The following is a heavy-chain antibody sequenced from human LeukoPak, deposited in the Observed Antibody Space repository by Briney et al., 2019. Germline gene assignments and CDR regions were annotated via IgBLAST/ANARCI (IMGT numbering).Heavy chain of an antibody. V-gene: IGHV1-3*01. CDR3: ARSGSRRLYYDSSGYYLEDEYYFDY. J-gene: IGHJ4*02. CDR2: INAGNGNT. D-gene: IGHD3-22*01. Sequence: GASVKVSCKASGYTFTSYAMHWVRQAPGQRLEWMGWINAGNGNTKYSQKLQGRVTMTTDTSTSTAYMELRSLRSDDTAVYYCARSGSRRLYYDSSGYYLEDEYYFDYWGQGTLVTVSS. CDR1: GYTFTSYA.